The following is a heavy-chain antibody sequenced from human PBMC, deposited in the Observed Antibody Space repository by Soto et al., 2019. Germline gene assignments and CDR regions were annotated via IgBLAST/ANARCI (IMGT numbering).Heavy chain of an antibody. CDR3: AKDREVGATVFDY. D-gene: IGHD1-26*01. J-gene: IGHJ4*02. CDR1: GFTFSSYG. V-gene: IGHV3-30*18. CDR2: ISYDGSNK. Sequence: GGSLRLSCAASGFTFSSYGMHWVRQAPGKGLEWVAVISYDGSNKYYADSVKGRFTISRDNSKNTLYLQMNSLRAEDTAVYYCAKDREVGATVFDYWGQGTLVTVSS.